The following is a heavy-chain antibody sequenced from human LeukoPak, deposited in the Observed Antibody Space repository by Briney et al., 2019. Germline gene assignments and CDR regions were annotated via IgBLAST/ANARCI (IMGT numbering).Heavy chain of an antibody. D-gene: IGHD3-10*01. J-gene: IGHJ4*02. CDR2: ISGSGGST. CDR1: GFAFSSYA. CDR3: ARESGYGSGIDY. Sequence: PGGSLRLSCAASGFAFSSYAMSWVLQAPGKGLEWVSAISGSEWVSAISGSGGSTYYADSVKGRFTISRDNSKNTLYVQINSLRAEDTAVYYCARESGYGSGIDYWGQGTLVTVSS. V-gene: IGHV3-23*01.